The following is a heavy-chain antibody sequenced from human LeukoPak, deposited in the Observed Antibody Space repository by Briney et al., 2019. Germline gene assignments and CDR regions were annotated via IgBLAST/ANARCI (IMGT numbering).Heavy chain of an antibody. D-gene: IGHD3-3*01. CDR1: GGSISSSSYY. CDR3: ARQLGYYDFWSGYYTGNYFDY. Sequence: SETLSLTCTVSGGSISSSSYYWGWIRQPPGKGLEWIVSIYYSGSTYSNPSLNTRVTISVDTSKNQFSLKLSSVTAADTAVYYCARQLGYYDFWSGYYTGNYFDYWGQGTLVTVSS. CDR2: IYYSGST. J-gene: IGHJ4*02. V-gene: IGHV4-39*01.